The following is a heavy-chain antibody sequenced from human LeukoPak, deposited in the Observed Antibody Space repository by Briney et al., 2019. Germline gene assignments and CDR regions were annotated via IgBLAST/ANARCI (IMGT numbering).Heavy chain of an antibody. CDR2: IHYSGST. Sequence: SETLSLTCTVSGGSISGYYWSWIRQPPGKGLEWIGYIHYSGSTSYNSSLKSRVTISVDRSKNQFSLKLSSVTAVDTAVFFCARYYGSGRDSDHWGQGTLVTVSS. CDR1: GGSISGYY. J-gene: IGHJ5*02. D-gene: IGHD3-10*01. V-gene: IGHV4-59*01. CDR3: ARYYGSGRDSDH.